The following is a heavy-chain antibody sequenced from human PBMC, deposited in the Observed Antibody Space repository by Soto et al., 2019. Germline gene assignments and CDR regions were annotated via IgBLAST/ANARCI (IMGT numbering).Heavy chain of an antibody. CDR2: ISSSSSTI. CDR3: ARDPNYYGSGSYYNRPYYYGMDV. D-gene: IGHD3-10*01. J-gene: IGHJ6*02. CDR1: GFTSSSYS. Sequence: PGGSLRLSCAASGFTSSSYSMNWVRQAPGKGLEWVSYISSSSSTIYYADSVKGRFTISRDNAKNSLYLQMNSLRDEDTAVYYCARDPNYYGSGSYYNRPYYYGMDVWGQGTTVTVSS. V-gene: IGHV3-48*02.